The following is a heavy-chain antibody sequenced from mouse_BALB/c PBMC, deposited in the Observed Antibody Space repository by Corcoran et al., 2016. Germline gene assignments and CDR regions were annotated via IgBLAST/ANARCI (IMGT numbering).Heavy chain of an antibody. CDR1: GYSITSGYY. J-gene: IGHJ4*01. Sequence: DVQLQESGPGLVKPSQSLSLTCSVTGYSITSGYYWNWIRQFPGNKLEWMGYISYDGNNNYNPSLKNRISITRDTSKNQFFLKLNSVTTEDTATYYCAIVRRPMDYWGQGTSVTVSS. CDR2: ISYDGNN. D-gene: IGHD2-14*01. CDR3: AIVRRPMDY. V-gene: IGHV3-6*02.